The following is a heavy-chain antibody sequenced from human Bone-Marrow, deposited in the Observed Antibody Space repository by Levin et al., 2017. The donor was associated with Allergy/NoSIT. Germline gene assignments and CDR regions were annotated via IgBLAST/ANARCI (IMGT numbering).Heavy chain of an antibody. CDR1: GFTVSSNY. J-gene: IGHJ4*02. CDR3: TRASNIGVPASNYYFDY. Sequence: RAGGSLRLSCAASGFTVSSNYMSWVRQVPGKGLEWVSVIYSGGSTYYADSVKGRFTISKDHFKNTLYLQINTLRAEDTAVYYCTRASNIGVPASNYYFDYWGQGTLVTVSS. CDR2: IYSGGST. V-gene: IGHV3-66*01. D-gene: IGHD2-21*01.